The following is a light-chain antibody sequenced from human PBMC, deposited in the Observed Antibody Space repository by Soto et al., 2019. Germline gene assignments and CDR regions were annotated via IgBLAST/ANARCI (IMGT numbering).Light chain of an antibody. J-gene: IGKJ1*01. V-gene: IGKV1-39*01. CDR1: QSISRY. CDR2: AAS. Sequence: DIQMTQSPSSLSASVGDRVAITCRGSQSISRYLNWYQQRPGKAPTLLIYAASSLQFGVPTRFSGSGSGTDFTLTISSLQPEDFSTYYCQKSFNTPWTFGQGTMVEIK. CDR3: QKSFNTPWT.